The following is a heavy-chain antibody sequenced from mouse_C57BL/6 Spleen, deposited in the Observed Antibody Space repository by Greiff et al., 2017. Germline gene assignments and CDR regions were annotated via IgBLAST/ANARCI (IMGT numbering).Heavy chain of an antibody. CDR1: GYTFTSYW. CDR3: ARLDYDYDGGYAMDY. CDR2: IDPSDSET. V-gene: IGHV1-52*01. Sequence: VKLQQPGAELVRPGSSVKLSCKASGYTFTSYWMHWVKQRPIQGLEWIGNIDPSDSETHYNQKFKDKATLTVDKSSSTAYMQLSSLTSEDSAVYYCARLDYDYDGGYAMDYWGQGTSVTVSS. D-gene: IGHD2-4*01. J-gene: IGHJ4*01.